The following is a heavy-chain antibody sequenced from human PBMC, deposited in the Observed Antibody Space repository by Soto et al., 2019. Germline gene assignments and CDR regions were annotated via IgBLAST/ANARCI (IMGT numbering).Heavy chain of an antibody. CDR1: GFTVSSNY. D-gene: IGHD6-19*01. J-gene: IGHJ1*01. Sequence: EVQLVESGGGLVQPGGSLRLSCAASGFTVSSNYMSCVRQAPGKGLEWVSVIYSGGSTYYADSVKGRFTISRDNSKNTLYLQMNSLRAEDTPVYYCARDRIAVAGNPEYFQHWGQGTLVTVSS. CDR2: IYSGGST. CDR3: ARDRIAVAGNPEYFQH. V-gene: IGHV3-66*01.